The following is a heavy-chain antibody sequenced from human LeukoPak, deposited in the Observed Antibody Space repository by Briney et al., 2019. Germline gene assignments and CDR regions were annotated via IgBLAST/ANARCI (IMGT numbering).Heavy chain of an antibody. V-gene: IGHV6-1*01. CDR1: GDSVSSKRGG. D-gene: IGHD3-10*02. Sequence: SQTLSLTCGTSGDSVSSKRGGWNWIRQSPSRGLEWLGRTYYTSRWHNEYAVSMKSRITINSDTSKNQLSLHLDSVTPEDTAVYYCAREQLWSGPNRFDSWGQGTLVTVSS. CDR3: AREQLWSGPNRFDS. CDR2: TYYTSRWHN. J-gene: IGHJ5*01.